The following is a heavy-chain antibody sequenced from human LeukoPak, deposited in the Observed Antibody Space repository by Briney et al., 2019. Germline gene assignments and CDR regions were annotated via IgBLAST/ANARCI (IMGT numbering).Heavy chain of an antibody. CDR1: GFIFSNDA. V-gene: IGHV3-30*02. CDR2: IWFDGSNK. D-gene: IGHD6-13*01. J-gene: IGHJ4*02. Sequence: PGGSLRLSYAASGFIFSNDAMHWVRQAPGKGLEWVAFIWFDGSNKHYADSVKGRFTISRDNSEDTLYLQMNSLRAEDTAVYYCARDRSRVIVAAGYFDYWGQGTLVTVSS. CDR3: ARDRSRVIVAAGYFDY.